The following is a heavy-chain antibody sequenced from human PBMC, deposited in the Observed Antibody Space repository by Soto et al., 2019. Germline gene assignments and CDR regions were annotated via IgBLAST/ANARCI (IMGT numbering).Heavy chain of an antibody. D-gene: IGHD3-10*01. CDR1: GGSFSRYY. Sequence: SQTLSLTCAVYGGSFSRYYWRWIRQPPGQGLEWIGEINHSGSTNYNPSLKSRVTISVDTSKNQFSLKLSSVTAADTAVYYCARSGLTYYYGSGSYQLGPPRNYYGMDVWGQGTTVT. J-gene: IGHJ6*02. CDR2: INHSGST. V-gene: IGHV4-34*01. CDR3: ARSGLTYYYGSGSYQLGPPRNYYGMDV.